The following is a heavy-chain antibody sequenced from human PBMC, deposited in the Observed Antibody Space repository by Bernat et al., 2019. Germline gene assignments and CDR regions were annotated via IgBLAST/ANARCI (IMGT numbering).Heavy chain of an antibody. Sequence: QVQLQESGPGLVKPSETLSLTCAVYGGSFSGYYWSWIRQPPGKGLEWIGEINHSGSTNYNPSLKSRVTISVDTSKNQFSLKLSSVTAADTAVYYCAREPLRGYCSSTSCYRRWFDPWGQGTLVTVSS. J-gene: IGHJ5*02. V-gene: IGHV4-34*01. CDR1: GGSFSGYY. CDR3: AREPLRGYCSSTSCYRRWFDP. CDR2: INHSGST. D-gene: IGHD2-2*01.